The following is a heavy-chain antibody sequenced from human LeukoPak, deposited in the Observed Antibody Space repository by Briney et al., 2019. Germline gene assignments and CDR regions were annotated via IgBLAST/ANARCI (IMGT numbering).Heavy chain of an antibody. CDR3: ARENGDGYNLYYYYGMDV. V-gene: IGHV3-23*01. D-gene: IGHD5-24*01. Sequence: GGSLRLSCAASGFTFSGYAMSWVRQAPGKGLEWVSAISGSGGSTYYADSVKGRFTISRDNSKNTLYLQMNSLRAEDTAVYYCARENGDGYNLYYYYGMDVWGQGTTVTVSS. CDR1: GFTFSGYA. CDR2: ISGSGGST. J-gene: IGHJ6*02.